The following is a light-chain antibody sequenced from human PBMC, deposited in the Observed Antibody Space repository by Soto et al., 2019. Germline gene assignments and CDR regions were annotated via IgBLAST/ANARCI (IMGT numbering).Light chain of an antibody. V-gene: IGLV1-44*01. J-gene: IGLJ7*01. CDR3: ASWDDNLNGPV. CDR1: SSNIGNNL. CDR2: SNY. Sequence: QAVLTQPPSASGTPGQRVTISCSGSSSNIGNNLVNWYKQFPGAPPKLLIYSNYQRPSGVPDRFSGSKSDTSASLAVSRLQSEDEAVYYCASWDDNLNGPVFGGGTQLTVL.